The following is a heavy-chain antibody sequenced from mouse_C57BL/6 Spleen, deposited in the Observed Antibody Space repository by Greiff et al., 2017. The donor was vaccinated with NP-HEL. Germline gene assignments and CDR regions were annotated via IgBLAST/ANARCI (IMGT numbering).Heavy chain of an antibody. CDR1: GFTFSDYG. Sequence: VQRVESGGGLVKPGGSLKLSCAASGFTFSDYGMHWVRQAPEKGLEWVAYISSGSSTIYYADTVKGRFTISRDNAKNTLFLQMTSLRSEDTDMYYCASNNYVGAMDYWGQGTSVTVSS. CDR2: ISSGSSTI. J-gene: IGHJ4*01. V-gene: IGHV5-17*01. CDR3: ASNNYVGAMDY. D-gene: IGHD1-3*01.